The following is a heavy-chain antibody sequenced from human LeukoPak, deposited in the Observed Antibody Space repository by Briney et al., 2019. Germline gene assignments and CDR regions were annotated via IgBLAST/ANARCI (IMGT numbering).Heavy chain of an antibody. V-gene: IGHV3-23*01. Sequence: QPGGSLRLSCAASGFTFSSYAMTWVRQAPGKGLEWVSGISGSGSSTYYADSVKGRFTISRDNAKNTVYLQMNSLRAEDTAVYYCASVATLTDFDCWGQGTLVTVSS. CDR3: ASVATLTDFDC. D-gene: IGHD5-12*01. CDR2: ISGSGSST. CDR1: GFTFSSYA. J-gene: IGHJ4*02.